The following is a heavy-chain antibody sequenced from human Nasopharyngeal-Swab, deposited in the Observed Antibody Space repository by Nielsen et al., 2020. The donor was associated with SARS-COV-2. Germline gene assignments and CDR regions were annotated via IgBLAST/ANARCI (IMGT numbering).Heavy chain of an antibody. D-gene: IGHD1-1*01. CDR3: ARLGTESYHYYSLDV. CDR1: GFTFSSYN. Sequence: GGSLRLPCAASGFTFSSYNMNWVRQAPGKGLEWVSSISSSSNYIYYGDSVKGRFTISRDNTQKSLYLEMNSLRVEDTAAYYCARLGTESYHYYSLDVWGQGTTVTVSS. V-gene: IGHV3-21*01. J-gene: IGHJ6*02. CDR2: ISSSSNYI.